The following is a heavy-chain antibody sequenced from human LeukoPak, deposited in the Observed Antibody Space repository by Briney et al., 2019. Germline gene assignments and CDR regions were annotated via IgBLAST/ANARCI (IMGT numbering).Heavy chain of an antibody. D-gene: IGHD6-13*01. CDR3: ARYSQQLVPRGGSWFDP. Sequence: GESLKISCKGSGYSFTSYWIGWVRQMPGKGLEWMGIIYPGDSDTRYSPSFQGQVTISADKSISTAYLQWSSLKASDTAMYYCARYSQQLVPRGGSWFDPWGQGTLVTVSS. J-gene: IGHJ5*02. CDR1: GYSFTSYW. CDR2: IYPGDSDT. V-gene: IGHV5-51*01.